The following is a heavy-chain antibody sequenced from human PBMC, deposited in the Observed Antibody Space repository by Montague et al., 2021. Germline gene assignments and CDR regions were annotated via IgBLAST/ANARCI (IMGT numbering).Heavy chain of an antibody. J-gene: IGHJ6*02. CDR2: IYYSRRT. CDR3: ALTNPYYYYGMDV. D-gene: IGHD1-14*01. Sequence: SETLSLTCSVSGASISDYYWSWIRQPPGKGLEWIGYIYYSRRTNYNPSLKSRVTISVDTSKNQFSLKLSSVTAADAAFYYCALTNPYYYYGMDVWGQGTTVTVSS. CDR1: GASISDYY. V-gene: IGHV4-59*01.